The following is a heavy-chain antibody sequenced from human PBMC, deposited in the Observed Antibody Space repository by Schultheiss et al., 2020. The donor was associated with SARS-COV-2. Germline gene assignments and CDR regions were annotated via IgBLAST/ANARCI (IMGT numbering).Heavy chain of an antibody. CDR3: ARDPTGYSPDY. D-gene: IGHD1-1*01. CDR1: GGSISSYY. CDR2: INHSGST. V-gene: IGHV4-4*07. J-gene: IGHJ4*02. Sequence: SETLSLTCTVSGGSISSYYWSWIRQPAGKGLEWIGEINHSGSTNYNPSLKSRVTMSVDTSKNQFSLKLSSVTAADTAVYYCARDPTGYSPDYWGQGTLVTVSS.